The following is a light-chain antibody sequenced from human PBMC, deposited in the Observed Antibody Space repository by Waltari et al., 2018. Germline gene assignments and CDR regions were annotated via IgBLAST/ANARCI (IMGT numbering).Light chain of an antibody. CDR3: SSYTSSSTWV. V-gene: IGLV2-14*01. CDR1: SSDVGSYNY. CDR2: DVT. J-gene: IGLJ3*02. Sequence: QSALTQPASVSGSPGQSITISCTGTSSDVGSYNYFPWYQQHPGKAPKLMIYDVTKRPSGVSNRFSGSKSGNTASLTISGLQAEDEADYYCSSYTSSSTWVFGGGTKLTVL.